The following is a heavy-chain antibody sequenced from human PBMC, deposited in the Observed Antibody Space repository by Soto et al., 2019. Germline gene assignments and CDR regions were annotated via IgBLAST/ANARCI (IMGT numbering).Heavy chain of an antibody. Sequence: PFELLFVSYGVLWGSRSAYDGSWIRQPPGKGLEWIGEINPSGTTNYNPSLKSRVTISVDTSKNQFSLKLSSVTAADTAVYHCALAPAAHTLHWGQGTLVTVSS. J-gene: IGHJ1*01. CDR2: INPSGTT. D-gene: IGHD2-2*01. V-gene: IGHV4-34*01. CDR1: WGSRSAYD. CDR3: ALAPAAHTLH.